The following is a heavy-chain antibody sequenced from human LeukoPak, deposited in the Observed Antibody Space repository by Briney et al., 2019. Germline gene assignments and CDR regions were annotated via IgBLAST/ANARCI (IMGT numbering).Heavy chain of an antibody. CDR3: ARGGVYFDY. Sequence: SETLSLTCTVSGGSISSYYRSWIRQPPGKGLEWIGYIYYTGSTNYNPSLMSRVTISIDTSKSHFSLNLSSVTAADTAVYYCARGGVYFDYWGQGTLVTVSS. V-gene: IGHV4-59*01. CDR1: GGSISSYY. CDR2: IYYTGST. J-gene: IGHJ4*02. D-gene: IGHD2-8*01.